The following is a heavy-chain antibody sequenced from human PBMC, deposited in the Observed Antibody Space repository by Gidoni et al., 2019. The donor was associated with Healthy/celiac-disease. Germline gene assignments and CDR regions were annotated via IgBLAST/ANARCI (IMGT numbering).Heavy chain of an antibody. D-gene: IGHD6-13*01. CDR1: GGSISSSSYY. CDR3: ARHLAAAGRGLWYYYGMDV. Sequence: QLQLQESGPGLVKPSETLSLTCTVSGGSISSSSYYWGWIRQPPGKGLEWIGSISYSGSTYYNPSLKSRVTISVDTSKNQFSLKLSSVTAADTAVYYCARHLAAAGRGLWYYYGMDVWGQGTTVTVSS. CDR2: ISYSGST. V-gene: IGHV4-39*01. J-gene: IGHJ6*02.